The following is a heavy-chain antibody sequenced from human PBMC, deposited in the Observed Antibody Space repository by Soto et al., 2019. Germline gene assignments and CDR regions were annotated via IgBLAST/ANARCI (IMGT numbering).Heavy chain of an antibody. D-gene: IGHD5-18*01. Sequence: GASVKVSCKASGGTFSSYAISWVRQAPGQGLEWMGGIIPIFGTANYAQKFQGRVTITADESTSTAYMELSSLRSEDTAVYYCARARRGYSYGYDFDYWGQGTLVTVSS. CDR3: ARARRGYSYGYDFDY. V-gene: IGHV1-69*13. J-gene: IGHJ4*02. CDR2: IIPIFGTA. CDR1: GGTFSSYA.